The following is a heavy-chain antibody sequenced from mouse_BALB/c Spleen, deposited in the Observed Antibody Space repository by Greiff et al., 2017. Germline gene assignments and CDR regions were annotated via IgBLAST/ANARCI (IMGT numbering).Heavy chain of an antibody. CDR3: ASNYGSSYGYWYFDV. V-gene: IGHV5-9-4*01. D-gene: IGHD1-1*01. CDR1: GFTFSSYA. CDR2: ISSGGSYT. Sequence: DVKLVESGGGLVKPGGSLKLSCAASGFTFSSYAMSWVRQSPEKRLEWVAEISSGGSYTYYPDTVTGRFTISRDNAKNTLYLEMSSLRSEDTAMYYCASNYGSSYGYWYFDVWGAGTTVTVSS. J-gene: IGHJ1*01.